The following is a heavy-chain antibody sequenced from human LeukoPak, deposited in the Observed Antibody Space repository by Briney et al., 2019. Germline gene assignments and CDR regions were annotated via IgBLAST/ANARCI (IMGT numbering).Heavy chain of an antibody. J-gene: IGHJ4*02. V-gene: IGHV4-38-2*01. Sequence: SDTLSLTCALSGYSIRSGYYWGWIRQPPGKGLEWIGSIYHSGSTYYNPSLESRVTISVDTSKNQFSLKLSSVTAADTAVYYCARRHYDILTGYYYYFDYWGQGTLVTVS. D-gene: IGHD3-9*01. CDR2: IYHSGST. CDR3: ARRHYDILTGYYYYFDY. CDR1: GYSIRSGYY.